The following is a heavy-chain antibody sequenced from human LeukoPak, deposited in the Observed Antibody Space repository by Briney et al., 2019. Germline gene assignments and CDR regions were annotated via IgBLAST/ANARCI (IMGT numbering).Heavy chain of an antibody. D-gene: IGHD5-12*01. J-gene: IGHJ4*02. V-gene: IGHV3-30*18. CDR2: ISYDGSNK. CDR1: GFTFSSDG. Sequence: GGCLRLSCAASGFTFSSDGMHWVRQAPGKGLEWVAVISYDGSNKYYADSVKGRFTISRDNSKNTLYLQMNSLRAEDTAVYYCAKGRDIVATVGLIDYWGQGTLVTVSS. CDR3: AKGRDIVATVGLIDY.